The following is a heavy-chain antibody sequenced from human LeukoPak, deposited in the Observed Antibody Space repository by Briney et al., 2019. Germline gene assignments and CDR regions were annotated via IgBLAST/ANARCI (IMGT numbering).Heavy chain of an antibody. V-gene: IGHV4-59*08. D-gene: IGHD6-19*01. Sequence: SETLSLTCTVSGGSISSYYWSWIRQPPGNGLEWIGYIYYSGSTNYNPSLKSRVTISIDTSKNQFSLKLSSVTAADTAVYYCARRFDTSGWVDYWGQGTLVTVSS. CDR3: ARRFDTSGWVDY. CDR1: GGSISSYY. J-gene: IGHJ4*02. CDR2: IYYSGST.